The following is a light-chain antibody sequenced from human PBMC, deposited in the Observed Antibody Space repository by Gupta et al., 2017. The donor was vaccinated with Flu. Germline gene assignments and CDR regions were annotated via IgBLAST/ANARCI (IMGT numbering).Light chain of an antibody. CDR3: QQYRSSPWT. J-gene: IGKJ1*01. V-gene: IGKV1-5*03. CDR1: QSIDSW. CDR2: KAS. Sequence: DRVTITCRASQSIDSWLAWYQKKPGRAPKSLIYKASSLETGVPSRFSGSGSGTEFSLTISSLQPDDFATYYCQQYRSSPWTLGQGTKVEIK.